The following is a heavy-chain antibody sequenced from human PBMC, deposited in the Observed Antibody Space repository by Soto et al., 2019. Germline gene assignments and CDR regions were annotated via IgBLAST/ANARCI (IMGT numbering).Heavy chain of an antibody. J-gene: IGHJ4*02. D-gene: IGHD3-9*01. CDR2: IWYDGSNK. V-gene: IGHV3-33*01. Sequence: PGGSLRLSCAASGFTFSSYGMHWVRQAPGKGLEWVAVIWYDGSNKYYADSVKGRFTISRDNSKNTLYLQMNSLRAEDTAVYYCARDRSFYDILTIPFDYWGQGTLVTVYS. CDR1: GFTFSSYG. CDR3: ARDRSFYDILTIPFDY.